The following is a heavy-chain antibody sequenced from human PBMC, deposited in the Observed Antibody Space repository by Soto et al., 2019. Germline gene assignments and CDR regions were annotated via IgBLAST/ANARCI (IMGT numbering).Heavy chain of an antibody. D-gene: IGHD5-18*01. CDR3: ARDGAMVTPLGNNYFYCGMDV. CDR2: ISSSSSYI. V-gene: IGHV3-21*01. J-gene: IGHJ6*02. CDR1: GFTFSSYS. Sequence: GGSLRLSCAASGFTFSSYSMNWVRQAPGKGLEWVSSISSSSSYIYYADSVKGRFTISRDNAKNSLYLQMNSLRAEDTAVYYCARDGAMVTPLGNNYFYCGMDVWGQGTTVTLSS.